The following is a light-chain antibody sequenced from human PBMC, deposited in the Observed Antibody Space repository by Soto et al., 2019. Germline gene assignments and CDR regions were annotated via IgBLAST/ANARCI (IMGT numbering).Light chain of an antibody. Sequence: DIQMTQSLSTLSASAGDTVTITSRASESIRIWLAWYQQKPGKAPNLLINQASSLQSEVPSRFSGSGSGTEFTLTITSLQPDDFGVYYCKQYKSSSVFGPGTKVDIK. V-gene: IGKV1-5*03. CDR1: ESIRIW. J-gene: IGKJ1*01. CDR3: KQYKSSSV. CDR2: QAS.